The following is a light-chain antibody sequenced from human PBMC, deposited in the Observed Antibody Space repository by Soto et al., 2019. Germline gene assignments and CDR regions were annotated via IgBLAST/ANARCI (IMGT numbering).Light chain of an antibody. CDR3: CSYASTLWV. Sequence: QSALTQPASVSGSPGXXXXISCTGTSGDIGKYDLVSWYQQHPGKAPKLILYEVSKRPSGLSNRFSGSKSGNTASLTISGLQAEDEGDYYCCSYASTLWVFGGGTKVTVL. V-gene: IGLV2-23*02. J-gene: IGLJ3*02. CDR2: EVS. CDR1: SGDIGKYDL.